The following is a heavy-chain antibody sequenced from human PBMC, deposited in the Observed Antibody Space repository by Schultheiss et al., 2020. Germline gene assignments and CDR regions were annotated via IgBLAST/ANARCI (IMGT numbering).Heavy chain of an antibody. Sequence: SETLSLTCTVSGGSISSDIYYCSWIRQHPGKGLEWIGYIYYSGSTNYNPSLKSRVTISVDTSKNQFSLKLSSVTAADTAVYYCARDGAPSITIFGVVIESGGWFDPWGQGTLVTVSS. V-gene: IGHV4-61*01. D-gene: IGHD3-3*01. CDR1: GGSISSDIYY. CDR2: IYYSGST. J-gene: IGHJ5*02. CDR3: ARDGAPSITIFGVVIESGGWFDP.